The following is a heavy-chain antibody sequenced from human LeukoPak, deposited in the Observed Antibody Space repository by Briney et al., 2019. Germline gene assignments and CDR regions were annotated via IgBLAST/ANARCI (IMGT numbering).Heavy chain of an antibody. D-gene: IGHD2-15*01. V-gene: IGHV3-23*01. CDR1: GFTFSSYS. CDR3: AKAPVTTCSGAYCYPFDY. Sequence: GGSLRLSCAASGFTFSSYSMNWVRQAPGRGLEWVSAISVSGNTYHADSVKGRFTISRDSSKNTLYLQMNSLRAEDAAVYYCAKAPVTTCSGAYCYPFDYWGQGTLVTVSS. CDR2: ISVSGNT. J-gene: IGHJ4*02.